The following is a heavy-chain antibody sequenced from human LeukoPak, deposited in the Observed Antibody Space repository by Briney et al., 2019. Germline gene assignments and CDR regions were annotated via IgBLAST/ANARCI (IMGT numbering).Heavy chain of an antibody. V-gene: IGHV3-48*03. CDR1: GFTVSTYE. CDR3: ARGSGGAKENSYYYMDV. D-gene: IGHD1-26*01. CDR2: ISSSGSTI. Sequence: GGSLRLSCAASGFTVSTYEMNWVRQTPGKGLEWVSYISSSGSTIYHADSMKGRFTISRDNANNSLYLQVNSLRAEDTAVYYCARGSGGAKENSYYYMDVWGKGTTVTVSS. J-gene: IGHJ6*03.